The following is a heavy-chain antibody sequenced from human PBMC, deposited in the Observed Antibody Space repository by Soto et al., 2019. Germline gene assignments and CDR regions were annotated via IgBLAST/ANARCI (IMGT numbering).Heavy chain of an antibody. J-gene: IGHJ4*02. CDR3: AKDKSESCYYDSRGYPPDY. CDR2: ISGSGGST. CDR1: GFTFSSYA. Sequence: GGSLRLSCAASGFTFSSYAMSWVRQAPGKGLEWVSAISGSGGSTYYADSVKGRFTISRDNSKNTLYLQMNSLRAEDTAVYYCAKDKSESCYYDSRGYPPDYWGQGALVTVSS. D-gene: IGHD3-22*01. V-gene: IGHV3-23*01.